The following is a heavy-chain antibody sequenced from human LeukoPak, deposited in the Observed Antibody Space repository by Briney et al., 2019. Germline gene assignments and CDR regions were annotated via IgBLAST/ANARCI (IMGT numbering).Heavy chain of an antibody. CDR2: INHRGST. J-gene: IGHJ6*03. V-gene: IGHV4-34*01. CDR3: ARGSSYYDILTGPLAVGYMDV. Sequence: PSETLSLTCAVYGGSFSGYYWSWIRQPPGKGQEWIGEINHRGSTNYNPSLKSRVTISVDTSKNQFSLKLSSVTAADTAVYYCARGSSYYDILTGPLAVGYMDVWGKGTTVTVSS. D-gene: IGHD3-9*01. CDR1: GGSFSGYY.